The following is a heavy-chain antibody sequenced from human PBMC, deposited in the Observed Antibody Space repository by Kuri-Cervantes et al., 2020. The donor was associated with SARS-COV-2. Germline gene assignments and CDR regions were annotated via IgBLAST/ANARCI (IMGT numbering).Heavy chain of an antibody. CDR2: IWYDGSNK. CDR1: GFTFSSYG. Sequence: GESLKISCAASGFTFSSYGMHWVRQAPGKGLEWVAVIWYDGSNKYYADSVKGRFTISRDNAKNSLYLQMNSLRAEDTAVYYCARGSISGSYLYWGQGTLVTVSS. D-gene: IGHD1-26*01. J-gene: IGHJ4*02. CDR3: ARGSISGSYLY. V-gene: IGHV3-33*01.